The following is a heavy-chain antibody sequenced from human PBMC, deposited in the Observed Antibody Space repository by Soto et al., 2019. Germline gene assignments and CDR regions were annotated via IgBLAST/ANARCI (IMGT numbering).Heavy chain of an antibody. D-gene: IGHD7-27*01. CDR1: GYTFTSYG. Sequence: VASVKVSCKASGYTFTSYGISWVRQAPGQGLEWMGWISAYNGNTNYAQKLQGRVTMTTDTSTSTAYMELSTLRSDDTAVYYCAKGPRNWGVDYWGQGTLVTVSS. CDR2: ISAYNGNT. V-gene: IGHV1-18*01. CDR3: AKGPRNWGVDY. J-gene: IGHJ4*02.